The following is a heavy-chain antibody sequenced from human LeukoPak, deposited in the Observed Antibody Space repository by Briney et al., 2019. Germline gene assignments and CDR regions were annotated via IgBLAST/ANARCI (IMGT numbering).Heavy chain of an antibody. D-gene: IGHD2/OR15-2a*01. CDR3: ARGSIYYLYYFDY. CDR1: GYAFSNSD. Sequence: GASVKVSCKASGYAFSNSDINWVRQAPGQGLEWMGWMNPKSGNTGYARKFQGRITMTRNTSIATAYMELTSLRSGDTAVYYCARGSIYYLYYFDYWGQGTLVTVPS. CDR2: MNPKSGNT. J-gene: IGHJ4*02. V-gene: IGHV1-8*01.